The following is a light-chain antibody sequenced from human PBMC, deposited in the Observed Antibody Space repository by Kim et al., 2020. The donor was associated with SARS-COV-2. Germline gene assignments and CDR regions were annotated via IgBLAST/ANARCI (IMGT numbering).Light chain of an antibody. CDR1: QSVTKY. V-gene: IGKV3-11*01. J-gene: IGKJ4*01. CDR3: QQRINWPLT. Sequence: EIVLTQSPATLSLSPGERATLSCRASQSVTKYLAWYRQKPGQAPRLLIYDTSNRATGIPARFSGSGFGTDFTLTISSLEPEDFAVYYCQQRINWPLTFGGGTQVEI. CDR2: DTS.